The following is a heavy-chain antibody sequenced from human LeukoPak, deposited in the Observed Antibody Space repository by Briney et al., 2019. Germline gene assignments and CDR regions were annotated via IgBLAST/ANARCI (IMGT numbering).Heavy chain of an antibody. D-gene: IGHD2-2*02. V-gene: IGHV4-59*12. CDR3: ARDCSSTSCYTDY. J-gene: IGHJ4*02. CDR2: IYYSGST. Sequence: PSETLSLTCTVSGGSISSYYWSWIRQPPGKGLEWIGYIYYSGSTNYNPSLKSRVTMSVDTSKNQFSLKLSSVTAADTAVYYCARDCSSTSCYTDYWGQGTLVTVSS. CDR1: GGSISSYY.